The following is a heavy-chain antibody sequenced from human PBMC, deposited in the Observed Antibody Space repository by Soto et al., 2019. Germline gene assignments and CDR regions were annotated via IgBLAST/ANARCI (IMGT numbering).Heavy chain of an antibody. CDR1: GGSISSSSYY. D-gene: IGHD3-3*01. J-gene: IGHJ5*02. Sequence: SETLSLTCTVSGGSISSSSYYWGWIRHPPGKGLEWIGSIYYSGSTYYNPSLKSRVTISVDTSKNQFSLKLSSVTAADTAVYYCARQGSVTIFGVVRNSFDPWGQGTMLTV. CDR2: IYYSGST. V-gene: IGHV4-39*01. CDR3: ARQGSVTIFGVVRNSFDP.